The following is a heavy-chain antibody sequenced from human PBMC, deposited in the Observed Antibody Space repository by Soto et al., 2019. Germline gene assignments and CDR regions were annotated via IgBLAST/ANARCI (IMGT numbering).Heavy chain of an antibody. Sequence: SETLSLTCTVSGGSISSYYWSWIRQPPGKGLEWIGYIYYSGSTNYNPSLKSRVTISVDTSKNQFSLKLSSVTAADTAVYYCARSSVGYSSSFYFDYWGQGTLVTVSS. J-gene: IGHJ4*02. CDR2: IYYSGST. V-gene: IGHV4-59*01. CDR1: GGSISSYY. D-gene: IGHD6-13*01. CDR3: ARSSVGYSSSFYFDY.